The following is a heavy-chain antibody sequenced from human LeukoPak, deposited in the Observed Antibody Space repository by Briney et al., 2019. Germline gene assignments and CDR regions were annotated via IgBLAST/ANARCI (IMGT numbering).Heavy chain of an antibody. CDR3: ASQWLRYSGYYYYMDV. CDR1: GGSISSSSYY. J-gene: IGHJ6*03. V-gene: IGHV4-39*01. D-gene: IGHD5-12*01. Sequence: SETLSLTCTVSGGSISSSSYYWGWLRQSPGKGLEWIASLYYTGSPYYNPSLESRVTTSVDTSKNQFSLKLSAVTAADTAVYFCASQWLRYSGYYYYMDVWGKGTTVTVCS. CDR2: LYYTGSP.